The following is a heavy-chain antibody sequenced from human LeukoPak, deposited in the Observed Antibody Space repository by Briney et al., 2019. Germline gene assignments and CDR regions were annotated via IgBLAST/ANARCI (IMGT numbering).Heavy chain of an antibody. J-gene: IGHJ6*03. V-gene: IGHV3-64*01. CDR1: GFTFSTYV. Sequence: PGGSLRLSCAASGFTFSTYVMHWVCQAPGKGLEYVSAISSNGGSTYHANSVKGRFTISRDNSKNTLYLQMGSLRAEDMAVYYCSAGYYYYMDVWGKGTTVTVSS. CDR2: ISSNGGST. CDR3: SAGYYYYMDV. D-gene: IGHD1-1*01.